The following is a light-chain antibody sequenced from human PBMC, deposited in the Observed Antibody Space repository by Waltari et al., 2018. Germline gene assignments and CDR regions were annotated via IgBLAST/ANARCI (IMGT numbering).Light chain of an antibody. CDR2: QNN. CDR3: QALDRRTVEVV. V-gene: IGLV3-1*01. Sequence: SYDLTQPPSVSVSPGQTASITCSGDKLANKNVCWYQQKPGKSPVLVIYQNNKRPSGIPERFSASNSGSTSTLTMSGVQSTDDADYYCQALDRRTVEVVFGGGTRLAVL. J-gene: IGLJ2*01. CDR1: KLANKN.